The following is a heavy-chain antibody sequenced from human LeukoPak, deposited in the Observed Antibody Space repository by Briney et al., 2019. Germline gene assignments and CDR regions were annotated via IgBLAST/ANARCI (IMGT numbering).Heavy chain of an antibody. CDR1: GFTFGDYA. V-gene: IGHV3-49*04. Sequence: GGSLRLSCTASGFTFGDYAMSWVRQAPGKGLEWVGFIRSKAYGGTTEYAASVKGRFTISRDDSKSIAYLQMNSLKTEDTAVYYCTRLVGGSGWYKDYWGQGTLVTVSS. CDR3: TRLVGGSGWYKDY. CDR2: IRSKAYGGTT. D-gene: IGHD6-19*01. J-gene: IGHJ4*02.